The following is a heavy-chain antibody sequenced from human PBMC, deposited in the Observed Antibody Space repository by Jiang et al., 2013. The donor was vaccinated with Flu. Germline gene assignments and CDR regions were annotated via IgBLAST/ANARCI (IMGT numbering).Heavy chain of an antibody. D-gene: IGHD6-6*01. V-gene: IGHV1-69*13. CDR1: GYTFSSYA. Sequence: GAEVKKPGASVKVSCKASGYTFSSYAISWVRQAPGQGLEWMGGIIPIFGTANYAQKFQGRVTITADESTSTAYMELSSLRSEDTAVYYCARGSYSSSPEIYYYYYMDVWGKGTTVTVSS. J-gene: IGHJ6*03. CDR2: IIPIFGTA. CDR3: ARGSYSSSPEIYYYYYMDV.